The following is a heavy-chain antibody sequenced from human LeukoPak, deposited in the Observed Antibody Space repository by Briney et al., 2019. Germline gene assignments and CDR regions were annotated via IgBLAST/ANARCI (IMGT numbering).Heavy chain of an antibody. D-gene: IGHD2-2*02. CDR1: GGSISSGSYY. J-gene: IGHJ5*02. V-gene: IGHV4-61*02. CDR2: IYTSGST. CDR3: ARDGLADIVVVPAAIPFGNWFDP. Sequence: PSETLSLTCTVSGGSISSGSYYWSWIRQPAGKGLEWIGRIYTSGSTNYNPSLKSRVTISVDTSKNQFSLKLSSGTAADTAVYYCARDGLADIVVVPAAIPFGNWFDPWGQGTLVTVSS.